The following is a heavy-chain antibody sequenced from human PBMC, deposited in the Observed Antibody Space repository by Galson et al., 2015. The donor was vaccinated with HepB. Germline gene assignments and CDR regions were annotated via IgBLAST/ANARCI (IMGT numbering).Heavy chain of an antibody. D-gene: IGHD4-23*01. CDR2: IYHSGST. CDR3: ARVRGDGGYYYYMDV. V-gene: IGHV4-4*02. Sequence: SETLSLTCAVSGGSISSSNWWSWVRQPPGKGLEWIGEIYHSGSTNYNPSLKSRVTISVDKSKNQFSLKLSSVTAADTAVYYCARVRGDGGYYYYMDVWGKGTTVTVSS. J-gene: IGHJ6*03. CDR1: GGSISSSNW.